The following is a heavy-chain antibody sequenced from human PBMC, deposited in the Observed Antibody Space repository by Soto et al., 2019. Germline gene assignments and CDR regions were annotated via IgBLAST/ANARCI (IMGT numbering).Heavy chain of an antibody. CDR1: GGSISRSNW. D-gene: IGHD1-7*01. CDR2: IYHSGST. V-gene: IGHV4-4*02. Sequence: QVQLQESGPGLVKPSGTLSLTCAVSGGSISRSNWWSWVRQPPGKGLEWIGEIYHSGSTNYNPSLTSRVTISVDKSSNQFSLRLNSVTAADTAVYYCAGERELGYGMDVWGQGTTVTVSS. J-gene: IGHJ6*02. CDR3: AGERELGYGMDV.